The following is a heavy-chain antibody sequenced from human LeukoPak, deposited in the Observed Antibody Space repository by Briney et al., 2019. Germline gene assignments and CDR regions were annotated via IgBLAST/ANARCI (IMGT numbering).Heavy chain of an antibody. CDR2: ISSSSSTI. CDR1: GFTFSSYS. CDR3: ARDIVAPGLFLDY. J-gene: IGHJ4*02. V-gene: IGHV3-48*01. Sequence: GGSLRLSCAASGFTFSSYSMNWVRQAPGEGLEWVSYISSSSSTIYYADSVKGRFTISRDNAKNSLYLQMNSLRAEDTAVYYCARDIVAPGLFLDYWGQGTPVTVSS. D-gene: IGHD5-12*01.